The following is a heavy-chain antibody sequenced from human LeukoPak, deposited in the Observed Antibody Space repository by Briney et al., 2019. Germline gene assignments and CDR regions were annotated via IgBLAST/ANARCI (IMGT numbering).Heavy chain of an antibody. D-gene: IGHD3-16*02. CDR1: GGSISSYY. V-gene: IGHV4-59*08. Sequence: SETLSLTCTVSGGSISSYYWSWIRQPPGKGLEWIGYIYYSGSTNYNPSLKSRVTISVDTSKNQFSLKLSSVTAADTAVYYCARHYDYVWGSYRLTHPLFDYWGQGTLVTVSS. CDR2: IYYSGST. CDR3: ARHYDYVWGSYRLTHPLFDY. J-gene: IGHJ4*02.